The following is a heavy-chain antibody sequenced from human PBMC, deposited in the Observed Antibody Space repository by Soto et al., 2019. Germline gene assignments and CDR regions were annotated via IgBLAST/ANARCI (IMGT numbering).Heavy chain of an antibody. D-gene: IGHD6-19*01. J-gene: IGHJ4*02. V-gene: IGHV4-59*01. CDR1: GDFLTTYY. CDR2: IFYGGHT. Sequence: RSLTCDVSGDFLTTYYWNWIRQSPGKGLEWIGYIFYGGHTNYNPSLRGRATISVDTSKNQFSLKLSSVTAADTAVYHCARSPQYSSGWNGGFDYWGQGTLVTVSS. CDR3: ARSPQYSSGWNGGFDY.